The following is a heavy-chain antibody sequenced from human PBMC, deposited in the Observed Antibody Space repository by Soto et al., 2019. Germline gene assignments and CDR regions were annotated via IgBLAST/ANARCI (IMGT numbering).Heavy chain of an antibody. V-gene: IGHV1-18*01. J-gene: IGHJ6*02. CDR2: ISPDNGNT. D-gene: IGHD5-12*01. CDR1: GYTFTIYG. Sequence: QVQLVQSGGEVKKPGASVKVSCKASGYTFTIYGINWVRQAPGQGLEWMGWISPDNGNTNYAQKLQCRVTMTTDTSTSTAYMELRSLRSDATAVYYCARALGYSGYAGIDVWGQLTTVTVSS. CDR3: ARALGYSGYAGIDV.